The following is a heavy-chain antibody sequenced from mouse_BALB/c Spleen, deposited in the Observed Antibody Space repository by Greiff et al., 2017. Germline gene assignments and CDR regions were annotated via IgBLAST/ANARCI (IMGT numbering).Heavy chain of an antibody. V-gene: IGHV3-8*02. J-gene: IGHJ4*01. CDR3: APYYDYDRGYAMDY. D-gene: IGHD2-4*01. CDR1: GDSITSGY. CDR2: ISYSGST. Sequence: EVQLQQSGPSLVKPSQTLSLTCSVTGDSITSGYWHWIRKFPGNKLEYMGYISYSGSTYYNPSLKSRISITRDTSKNQYYLQLDSVTTEDTATYYCAPYYDYDRGYAMDYWGQGTSVTVSS.